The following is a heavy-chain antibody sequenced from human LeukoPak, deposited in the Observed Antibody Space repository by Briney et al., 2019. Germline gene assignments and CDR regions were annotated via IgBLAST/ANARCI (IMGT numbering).Heavy chain of an antibody. J-gene: IGHJ4*02. V-gene: IGHV4-39*07. CDR2: VFYNGAT. Sequence: SETLSLTCIVSGGSISSSIYYWAWVRQPPGKGLEWIGTVFYNGATQYNPSLKSRITISIDTSKTQFSLRLSSVTAADTAVYYCARWNYYEISGRVFDYWGQGALVSVSS. CDR3: ARWNYYEISGRVFDY. D-gene: IGHD3-22*01. CDR1: GGSISSSIYY.